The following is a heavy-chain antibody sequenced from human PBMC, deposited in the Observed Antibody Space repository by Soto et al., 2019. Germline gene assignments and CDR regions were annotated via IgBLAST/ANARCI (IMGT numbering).Heavy chain of an antibody. CDR1: GGTFSSYA. CDR2: IIPIFGTA. Sequence: GASVKVSCKASGGTFSSYAITWVRQAPGQGLEWMGGIIPIFGTANYAQKFQGRVTITADESTSTAYMELSSLRSEDTAVYYCARDRGPSSGYYPYWFDPGGQGTLVTVSS. CDR3: ARDRGPSSGYYPYWFDP. J-gene: IGHJ5*02. V-gene: IGHV1-69*13. D-gene: IGHD3-22*01.